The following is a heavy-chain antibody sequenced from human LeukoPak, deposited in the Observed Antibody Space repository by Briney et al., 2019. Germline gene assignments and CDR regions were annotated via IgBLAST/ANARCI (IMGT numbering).Heavy chain of an antibody. D-gene: IGHD3-3*01. CDR3: AKDVAIFGVVDAFDI. V-gene: IGHV3-23*01. Sequence: GGSLRLSCAASGFTFSSHAMSWVRQAPGKGLEWVSAISGSGGSTYYADSVKGRFTISRDNSKNTLYLQMNSLRAEDTAVYYCAKDVAIFGVVDAFDIWGQGTMVTVSS. CDR2: ISGSGGST. CDR1: GFTFSSHA. J-gene: IGHJ3*02.